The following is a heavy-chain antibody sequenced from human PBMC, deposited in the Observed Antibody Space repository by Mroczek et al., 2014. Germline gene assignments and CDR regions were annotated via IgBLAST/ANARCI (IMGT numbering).Heavy chain of an antibody. CDR1: GGSISSYY. CDR2: IYYSGST. J-gene: IGHJ3*02. CDR3: ARVGYCSSTSCYPXLADAFDI. Sequence: QVQLVQSGPGLVKPSETLPLTCTVSGGSISSYYWSWIRQPPGKGLEWIGYIYYSGSTNYNPSLKSRVTISVDTSKNQFSLKLSSVTAADTAVYYCARVGYCSSTSCYPXLADAFDIWGQGTMVTVSS. V-gene: IGHV4-59*01. D-gene: IGHD2-2*01.